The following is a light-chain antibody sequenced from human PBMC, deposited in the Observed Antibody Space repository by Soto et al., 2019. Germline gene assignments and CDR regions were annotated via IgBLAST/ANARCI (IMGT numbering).Light chain of an antibody. CDR1: RSLLHFNGYNY. CDR2: LGS. J-gene: IGKJ2*01. Sequence: EIVLTQSPISLPVTPGEPASLSCGSSRSLLHFNGYNYLDWYLQKPGQSPQLLIYLGSNRASGVPDRFSGSGSGTDFTLKISRVEAEDVGVYYCMQALQTPPYTFGQGTKLEIK. CDR3: MQALQTPPYT. V-gene: IGKV2-28*01.